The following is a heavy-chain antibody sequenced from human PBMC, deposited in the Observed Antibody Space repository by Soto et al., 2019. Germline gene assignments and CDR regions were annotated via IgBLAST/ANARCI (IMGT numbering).Heavy chain of an antibody. D-gene: IGHD2-15*01. J-gene: IGHJ6*02. Sequence: ASVKVSCKASGYTFTSYAMHWVRQAPGQRLEWMGWINAGNGNTKYSQKFQGRVTITRDTSASTAYMELSSLRSEDTAVYYCARELDCSGGSCYTHKDYYGTDVLGQGTTVT. CDR2: INAGNGNT. CDR3: ARELDCSGGSCYTHKDYYGTDV. V-gene: IGHV1-3*01. CDR1: GYTFTSYA.